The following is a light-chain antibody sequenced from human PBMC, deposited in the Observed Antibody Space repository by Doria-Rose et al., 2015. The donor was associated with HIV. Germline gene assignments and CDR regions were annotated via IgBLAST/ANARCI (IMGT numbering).Light chain of an antibody. V-gene: IGKV3-20*01. CDR3: HQYGTSWT. Sequence: LTQSPGTLSLSPGERATLSCRASQSFSSTYLAWYQQKPGQAPSLLIYDGSTRATGIPDRFSASGSGTDFTLTINRLEPEDFALYYCHQYGTSWTFGQGTKVEI. CDR2: DGS. CDR1: QSFSSTY. J-gene: IGKJ1*01.